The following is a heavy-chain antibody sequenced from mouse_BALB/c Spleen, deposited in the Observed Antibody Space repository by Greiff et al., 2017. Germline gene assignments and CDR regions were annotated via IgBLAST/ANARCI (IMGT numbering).Heavy chain of an antibody. D-gene: IGHD2-1*01. J-gene: IGHJ3*01. CDR1: GFTFSSYG. V-gene: IGHV5-6*02. CDR2: ISSGGSYT. Sequence: EVMLVESGGDLVKPGGSLKLSCAASGFTFSSYGMSWVRQTPDKRLEWVATISSGGSYTYYPDSVKGRFTISRDNAKNTLYLQMSSLKSEDTAMYYCARRGYGNPAWFAYWGQGTLVTVSA. CDR3: ARRGYGNPAWFAY.